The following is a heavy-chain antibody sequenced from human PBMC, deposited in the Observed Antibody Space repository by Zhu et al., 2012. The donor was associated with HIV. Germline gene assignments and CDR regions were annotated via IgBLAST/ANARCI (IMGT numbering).Heavy chain of an antibody. CDR1: GGSISSNTNY. V-gene: IGHV4-39*01. CDR3: ARIVNNIVVEPVAIDYFYYMDV. Sequence: QXQLQESGPGLVKPSETLSLTCTVSGGSISSNTNYWGWIRQPPGEGLEWIGNIYYSGSTYYNPSLKSRVTISVDTSKNQFSLKLRSVTAADTAVYYCARIVNNIVVEPVAIDYFYYMDVWGKGTTVTVSS. J-gene: IGHJ6*03. CDR2: IYYSGST. D-gene: IGHD2-2*02.